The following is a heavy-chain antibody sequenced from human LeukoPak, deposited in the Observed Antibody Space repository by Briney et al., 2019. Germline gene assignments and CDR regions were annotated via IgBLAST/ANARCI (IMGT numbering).Heavy chain of an antibody. V-gene: IGHV3-33*01. D-gene: IGHD2-21*02. J-gene: IGHJ4*02. CDR1: GFTFSSYG. Sequence: PGGSLRLSCAASGFTFSSYGMHWVRQAPGKGLEWVAVIWYDGSNKYYADSVKGRFTISRDNSKNTLYLQMNSLTAEDTAVYYCARDGVAYCGGDCYPHDYWGQGTLVTVSS. CDR3: ARDGVAYCGGDCYPHDY. CDR2: IWYDGSNK.